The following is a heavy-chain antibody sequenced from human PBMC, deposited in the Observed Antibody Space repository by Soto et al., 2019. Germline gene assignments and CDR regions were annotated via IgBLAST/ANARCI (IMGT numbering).Heavy chain of an antibody. Sequence: QVQLVQSGAEVKKPGASVKVSCKASGYTFTSYAMHWVRQAPGQRLEWTGWINAGNGNTKYSQKFQGRVTITRDTSASTAYMELSSLRSEDTAVYYCARDYCSSTSCLNYYYYYYMDVWGKGTTVTVSS. CDR3: ARDYCSSTSCLNYYYYYYMDV. D-gene: IGHD2-2*01. V-gene: IGHV1-3*01. J-gene: IGHJ6*03. CDR1: GYTFTSYA. CDR2: INAGNGNT.